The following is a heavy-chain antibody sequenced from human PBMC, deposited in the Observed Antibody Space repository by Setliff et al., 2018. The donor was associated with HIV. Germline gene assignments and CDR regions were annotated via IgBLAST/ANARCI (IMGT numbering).Heavy chain of an antibody. V-gene: IGHV1-46*01. CDR2: INPAGNPT. J-gene: IGHJ6*03. Sequence: ASVKVSCKASGYTFTSDYIHWVRQAPGQGLVWMGIINPAGNPTSYAQKFQGRLTMTRDTSTNTVYMELSSLRSEDTAVYYCARNPEMAALNYFYYYMDVWGKGTTVTVSS. CDR1: GYTFTSDY. CDR3: ARNPEMAALNYFYYYMDV. D-gene: IGHD6-19*01.